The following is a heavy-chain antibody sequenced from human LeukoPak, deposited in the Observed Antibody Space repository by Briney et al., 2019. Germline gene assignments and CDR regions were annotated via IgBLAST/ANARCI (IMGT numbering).Heavy chain of an antibody. Sequence: SGTLSLTCTVSGYSISNAYYWGWIRQPPGKGLEWIGSLYHSGSTYYNPSLKSRVTTSVDTSKNRFSLKLTSVTAADTAVYYCARELHSGSYYFDYWGQGTLVTVSS. D-gene: IGHD1-26*01. CDR3: ARELHSGSYYFDY. CDR1: GYSISNAYY. V-gene: IGHV4-38-2*02. J-gene: IGHJ4*02. CDR2: LYHSGST.